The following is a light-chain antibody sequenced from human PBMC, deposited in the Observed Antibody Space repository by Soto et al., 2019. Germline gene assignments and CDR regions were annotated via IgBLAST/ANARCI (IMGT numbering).Light chain of an antibody. CDR1: HSVDNR. CDR3: QQYYDWPPWT. Sequence: IVMPLSPGTLSVSPGQRAPLSCRASHSVDNRLAWYQQKPRQAPTLLIYGAATRATGVPARFSGSGSGTEFTLTISSLQSEEVAVYYCQQYYDWPPWTFGQGTKVDIK. J-gene: IGKJ1*01. V-gene: IGKV3-15*01. CDR2: GAA.